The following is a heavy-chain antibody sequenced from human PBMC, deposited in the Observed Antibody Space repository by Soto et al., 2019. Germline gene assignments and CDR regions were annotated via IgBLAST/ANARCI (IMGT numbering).Heavy chain of an antibody. V-gene: IGHV3-7*01. Sequence: EVQLVESGGGLVQPGWSLRLSCSASGFTCSSYWMSWVRQAPGKGLEWVANIKQDGSEKYDVDSVKGRFTISRDNAENSLFLQMSSLRAEDTAVYYCARETVELAINGGXQXTLVTV. CDR2: IKQDGSEK. CDR3: ARETVELAING. J-gene: IGHJ4*02. D-gene: IGHD1-20*01. CDR1: GFTCSSYW.